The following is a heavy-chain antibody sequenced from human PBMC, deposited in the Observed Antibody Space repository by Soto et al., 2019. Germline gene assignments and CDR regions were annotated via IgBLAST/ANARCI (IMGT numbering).Heavy chain of an antibody. V-gene: IGHV4-31*03. D-gene: IGHD6-6*01. J-gene: IGHJ6*02. Sequence: SETLSLTCTVSDGSLSSGGYYWTWIRQHPGKGVEWIGYNYYSGITYYNPSLKSRVTISLDTSKNQFSLKLSSVTAADTAVYYCARGSSIAGLYYGMDVWGQGTTVTVSS. CDR3: ARGSSIAGLYYGMDV. CDR1: DGSLSSGGYY. CDR2: NYYSGIT.